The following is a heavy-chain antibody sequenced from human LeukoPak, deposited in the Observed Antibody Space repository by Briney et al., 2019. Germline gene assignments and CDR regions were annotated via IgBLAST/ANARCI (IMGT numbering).Heavy chain of an antibody. CDR3: ARVGYYDFWSGYSFYYYYGMDV. V-gene: IGHV3-74*01. CDR1: GFTFSSYW. Sequence: PGGSLRLSCAASGFTFSSYWMHWVRQAPGKGLVWVSRINSDGSSTSYADSVKGRFTISRDNAKNTLYLQMNSLRAEDTAVYYCARVGYYDFWSGYSFYYYYGMDVRGQGTTVTVSS. D-gene: IGHD3-3*01. CDR2: INSDGSST. J-gene: IGHJ6*02.